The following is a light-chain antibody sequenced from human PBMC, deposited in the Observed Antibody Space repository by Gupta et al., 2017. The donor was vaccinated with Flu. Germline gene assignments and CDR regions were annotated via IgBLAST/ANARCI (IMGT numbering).Light chain of an antibody. J-gene: IGLJ3*02. Sequence: QSVLTQPPSASWTPVQSVTISCSGSSSNIGTYTVNWYQQPPGTAPKLLIHSNKQRPSGVPDRFSGSKPGTSASLTITGLQAEDEADYYCAAWDDSLNGWVFGGGTKLTVL. V-gene: IGLV1-44*01. CDR1: SSNIGTYT. CDR3: AAWDDSLNGWV. CDR2: SNK.